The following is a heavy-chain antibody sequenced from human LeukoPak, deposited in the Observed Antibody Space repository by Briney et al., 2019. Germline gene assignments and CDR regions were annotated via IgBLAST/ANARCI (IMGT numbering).Heavy chain of an antibody. Sequence: GGSLRLSCAASGFTFSGVAKHWVRQAPGKGLEYLAYISYDGSNKDHRDSVKGRFTISRDNSRSTLYLEMNSLRAEDTAVYYCARDYCSGGSCKRGDYWGQGTLVTVSS. CDR1: GFTFSGVA. D-gene: IGHD2-15*01. CDR3: ARDYCSGGSCKRGDY. J-gene: IGHJ4*02. V-gene: IGHV3-30-3*01. CDR2: ISYDGSNK.